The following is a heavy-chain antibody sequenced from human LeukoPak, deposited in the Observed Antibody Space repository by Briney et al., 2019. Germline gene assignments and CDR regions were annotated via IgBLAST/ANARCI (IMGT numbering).Heavy chain of an antibody. CDR3: AKGEYCSGGTCCSIEY. Sequence: GGSLRLSCAASGFTFSSYAMSWVRQAPGKGLEWVSAISGSGDNTYYADSVKGRFTISRDNSKNTLYLQMNSLRAEDTAVYYCAKGEYCSGGTCCSIEYWGQGTLVTVSS. D-gene: IGHD2-15*01. CDR1: GFTFSSYA. CDR2: ISGSGDNT. V-gene: IGHV3-23*01. J-gene: IGHJ4*02.